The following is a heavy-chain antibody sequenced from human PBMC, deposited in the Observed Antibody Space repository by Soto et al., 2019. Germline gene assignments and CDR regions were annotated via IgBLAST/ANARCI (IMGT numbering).Heavy chain of an antibody. CDR1: GYTFTSYY. Sequence: GASVKVSCKASGYTFTSYYMHWVRQAPGQGLEWMGIINPSGGSTSYAQKFQGRVTMTRDTSTSTVYMELSSLRSEDTAVYYCATRNKSGGSPEHAFDIWGQGTMVTVSS. CDR2: INPSGGST. CDR3: ATRNKSGGSPEHAFDI. J-gene: IGHJ3*02. D-gene: IGHD2-15*01. V-gene: IGHV1-46*03.